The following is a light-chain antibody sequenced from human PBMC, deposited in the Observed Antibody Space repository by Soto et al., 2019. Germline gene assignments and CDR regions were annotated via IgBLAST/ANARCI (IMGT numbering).Light chain of an antibody. CDR1: SSDVGGYNY. V-gene: IGLV2-14*01. Sequence: QSALTQPASVYGSPGQSITISCTGTSSDVGGYNYVSWYQQHPGKAPKLMIYDVSNRPSGVSNRFSGSKSGNTASLTISGLQAEDEADYYCCSYTSSSTLGFGGGTQLTVL. CDR2: DVS. CDR3: CSYTSSSTLG. J-gene: IGLJ3*02.